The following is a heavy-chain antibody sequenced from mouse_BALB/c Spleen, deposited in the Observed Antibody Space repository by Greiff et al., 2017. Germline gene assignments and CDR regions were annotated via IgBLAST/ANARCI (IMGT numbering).Heavy chain of an antibody. V-gene: IGHV1-80*01. Sequence: VQLQQSGAELVRPGSSVKISCKASGYAFSSYWMNWVKQRPGQGLEWIGQIYPGDGDTNYNGKFKGKATLTADKSSSTAYMQLSSLTSEDSAVYFCARGDYDENAMDYWGQGTSVTVSS. D-gene: IGHD2-4*01. CDR3: ARGDYDENAMDY. CDR2: IYPGDGDT. J-gene: IGHJ4*01. CDR1: GYAFSSYW.